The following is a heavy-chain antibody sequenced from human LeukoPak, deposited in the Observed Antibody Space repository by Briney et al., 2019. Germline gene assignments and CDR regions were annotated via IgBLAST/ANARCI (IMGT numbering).Heavy chain of an antibody. J-gene: IGHJ4*02. CDR2: IANDGRDK. D-gene: IGHD6-13*01. CDR3: AKDSKITSADYYFDY. CDR1: GFSFRSYA. V-gene: IGHV3-30*04. Sequence: GGSLRLSCAASGFSFRSYAMHWVRQAPGKGLEWVTVIANDGRDKKYADSVRGRFTISRDNSKNTVYLQMDSLRVEDMAVYYCAKDSKITSADYYFDYWGLGTPVTVSS.